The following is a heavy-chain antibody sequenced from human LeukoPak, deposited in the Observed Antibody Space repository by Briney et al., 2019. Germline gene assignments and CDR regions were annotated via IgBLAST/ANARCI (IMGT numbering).Heavy chain of an antibody. J-gene: IGHJ4*02. V-gene: IGHV3-7*03. CDR2: KQDGSEK. Sequence: KQDGSEKYYVDSVKGRFTISRDNSKNTLYLQMNSLRAEDTAVYYCAKGPMVRGVQFFDYWGQGTLVTVSS. CDR3: AKGPMVRGVQFFDY. D-gene: IGHD3-10*01.